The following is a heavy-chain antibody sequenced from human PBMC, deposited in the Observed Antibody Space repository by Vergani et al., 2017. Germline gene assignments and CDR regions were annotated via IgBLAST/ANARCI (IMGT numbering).Heavy chain of an antibody. V-gene: IGHV3-21*06. J-gene: IGHJ6*02. D-gene: IGHD2-8*01. CDR3: ARDCTSGGCPDNYEMDV. CDR2: IGSSGPYI. Sequence: VQLVESGGGLVKPGGSLRLSCAASGFTFSGFSMSWVRQAPGKGLEWVAFIGSSGPYINYADSVKGRFIISRDNTNNSLFLQLRSLRAEDAAVYYCARDCTSGGCPDNYEMDVWGQGATVTVSS. CDR1: GFTFSGFS.